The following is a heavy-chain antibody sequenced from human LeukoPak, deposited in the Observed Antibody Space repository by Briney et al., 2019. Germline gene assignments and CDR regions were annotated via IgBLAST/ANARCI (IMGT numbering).Heavy chain of an antibody. J-gene: IGHJ5*02. Sequence: SETLSLTCTVSGGSISSSSYSWGWIRQPPGKGLEWIGSIYYSGSTYYNPSLKSRVTISVDTSKNQFSLKLSSVTAADTAVYYCARHSLFDPYCGGDCYYNWFDPWGQGTLVTVSS. CDR1: GGSISSSSYS. CDR2: IYYSGST. V-gene: IGHV4-39*01. D-gene: IGHD2-21*02. CDR3: ARHSLFDPYCGGDCYYNWFDP.